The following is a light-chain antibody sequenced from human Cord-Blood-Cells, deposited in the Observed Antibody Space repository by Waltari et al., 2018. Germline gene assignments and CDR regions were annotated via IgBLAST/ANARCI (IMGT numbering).Light chain of an antibody. CDR2: AAS. V-gene: IGKV1-39*01. CDR1: QSISSY. CDR3: QQSYSTPRT. J-gene: IGKJ2*02. Sequence: DIQMTQSQSSLSASVGDRVTITCRASQSISSYLNLYQQKPGKAPKPLIYAASSLQSGVPSRFSGSGSGTDFTLTISSLQPEDFATYYCQQSYSTPRTFGQGTKLEIK.